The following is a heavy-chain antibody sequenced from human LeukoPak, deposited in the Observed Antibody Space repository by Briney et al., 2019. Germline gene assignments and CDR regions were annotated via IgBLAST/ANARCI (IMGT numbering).Heavy chain of an antibody. J-gene: IGHJ4*02. D-gene: IGHD5-18*01. V-gene: IGHV3-7*01. CDR3: ARVDTDMGIIDY. CDR2: IKQDGSEK. Sequence: GGSLRLSCAASGFTFSSYWMSWVRQAPGKGPEWVANIKQDGSEKYYVDSVKGRFTISRDDAKISLYLQMNSLRAEDTAVYYCARVDTDMGIIDYWGQGTLVTVSS. CDR1: GFTFSSYW.